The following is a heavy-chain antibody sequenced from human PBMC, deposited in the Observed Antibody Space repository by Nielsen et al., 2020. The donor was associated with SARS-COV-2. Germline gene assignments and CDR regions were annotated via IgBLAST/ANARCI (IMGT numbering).Heavy chain of an antibody. CDR3: ATAEVRFLEWLLYRLAFDY. CDR1: GGSISSSSYY. Sequence: SETLSLTCTVSGGSISSSSYYWGWIRQPPGKGLEWIGSIYYSGSTYYNPSLKSRVTISVGTSKNQFSLKLSSVTAADTAVYYCATAEVRFLEWLLYRLAFDYWGQGTLVTVSS. J-gene: IGHJ4*02. V-gene: IGHV4-39*07. CDR2: IYYSGST. D-gene: IGHD3-3*01.